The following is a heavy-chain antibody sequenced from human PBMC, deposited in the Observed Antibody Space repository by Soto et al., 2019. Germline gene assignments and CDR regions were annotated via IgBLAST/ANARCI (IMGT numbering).Heavy chain of an antibody. CDR3: ARDHEPPLYYDYVCGSDGPDYYYYGMDV. V-gene: IGHV3-33*01. D-gene: IGHD3-16*01. Sequence: GGSLRLSCAASGFTFSSYGMHWVRQAPGKGLEWVAVIWYDGSNKYYADSVKGRFTISRDNSKNTLYLQMNSLRAEDTAVYYCARDHEPPLYYDYVCGSDGPDYYYYGMDVWGQGTTVTVSS. J-gene: IGHJ6*02. CDR2: IWYDGSNK. CDR1: GFTFSSYG.